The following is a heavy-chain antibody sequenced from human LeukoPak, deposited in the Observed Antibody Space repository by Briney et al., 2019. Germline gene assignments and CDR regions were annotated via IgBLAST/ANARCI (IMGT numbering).Heavy chain of an antibody. V-gene: IGHV3-23*01. J-gene: IGHJ4*02. Sequence: GGSLRLSCAASGFTFNSYSMNWVRQAPGKGLEWVSGISGSGDYTYYADSVKGRFTVSRDNSKNTAYLEMNSLRGEDTAIYYCSKKSPTDAIVGNYFGNWGQGTLVTVSS. CDR1: GFTFNSYS. CDR2: ISGSGDYT. D-gene: IGHD2-21*01. CDR3: SKKSPTDAIVGNYFGN.